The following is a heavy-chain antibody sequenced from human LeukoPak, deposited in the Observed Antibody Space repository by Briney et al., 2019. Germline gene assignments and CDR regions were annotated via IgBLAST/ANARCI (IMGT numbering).Heavy chain of an antibody. Sequence: PGRSLRLSCAASGFTFSSYAMHWVRQAPGKGLEWVAVISYDGSNKYYADSVKGRFTISRDNSKNTLYLQMNSLRAEDTAVYYCARDRLSNIAADDAFDIWGQGTMVTVSS. CDR2: ISYDGSNK. V-gene: IGHV3-30-3*01. J-gene: IGHJ3*02. CDR3: ARDRLSNIAADDAFDI. CDR1: GFTFSSYA. D-gene: IGHD6-13*01.